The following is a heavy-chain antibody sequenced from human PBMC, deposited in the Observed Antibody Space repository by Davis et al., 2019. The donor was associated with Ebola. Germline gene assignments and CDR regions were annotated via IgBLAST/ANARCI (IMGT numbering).Heavy chain of an antibody. V-gene: IGHV3-7*03. J-gene: IGHJ6*02. Sequence: GESLKISCAASGFTFSSYWMSWVRQAPGKGLQWVANIKQDGSEKYYVDSVKGRFTISRDNAKNSLYLQMNSLKTEDTAVYYCTSRVVVVAAHQGHYGMDVWGQGTTVTVSS. CDR1: GFTFSSYW. CDR3: TSRVVVVAAHQGHYGMDV. CDR2: IKQDGSEK. D-gene: IGHD2-15*01.